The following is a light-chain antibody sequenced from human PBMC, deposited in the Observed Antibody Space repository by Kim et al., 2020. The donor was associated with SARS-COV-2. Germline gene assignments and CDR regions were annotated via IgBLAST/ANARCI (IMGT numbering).Light chain of an antibody. Sequence: RGDSAPLSCRASQCFSRAYLPWYQQKPGQPPRLLMYGTSSRATGIPDRFSGSGSGTDFTLTISRLEPEDFEIYYCQEYDDSPPWTFGQGTKVDIK. V-gene: IGKV3-20*01. J-gene: IGKJ1*01. CDR3: QEYDDSPPWT. CDR2: GTS. CDR1: QCFSRAY.